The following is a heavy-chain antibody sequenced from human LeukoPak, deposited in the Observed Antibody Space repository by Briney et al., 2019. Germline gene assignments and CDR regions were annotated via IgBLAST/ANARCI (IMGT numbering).Heavy chain of an antibody. CDR3: AKDEGYYYYYYMDV. CDR2: IRYDGSNK. J-gene: IGHJ6*03. CDR1: GFTSSSYG. Sequence: GGSLRLSCAASGFTSSSYGMHWVRQAPGKGLEWVAFIRYDGSNKYYADSVKGRFTISRDNSKNTLYLQMNSLRAEDTAVYYCAKDEGYYYYYYMDVWGKGTTVTVSS. D-gene: IGHD2-15*01. V-gene: IGHV3-30*02.